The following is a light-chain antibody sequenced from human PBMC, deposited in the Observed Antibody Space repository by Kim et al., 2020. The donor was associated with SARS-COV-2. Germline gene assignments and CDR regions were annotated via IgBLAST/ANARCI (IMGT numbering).Light chain of an antibody. CDR3: ATWDDSLNGWV. CDR1: SSNTGSNT. V-gene: IGLV1-44*01. Sequence: SVLTQPPSASGTPGQRVTISCSGSSSNTGSNTVNWYQQLPGTGPKLLIYTNNQRPSGVPDRFSGSKSGTSASLAISGLQSEDEGDYYCATWDDSLNGWVFGGGTQRTVL. J-gene: IGLJ3*02. CDR2: TNN.